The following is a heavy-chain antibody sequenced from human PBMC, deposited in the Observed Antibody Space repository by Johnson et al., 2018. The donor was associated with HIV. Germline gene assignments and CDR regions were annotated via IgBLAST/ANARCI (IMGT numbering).Heavy chain of an antibody. CDR1: GFTFSDYY. Sequence: VQLVESGGGLVKPGGSLRLSCAASGFTFSDYYMSWIRQAPGKGLEWVGRIKSKTDGGTTDYAAPVKGRFTISRDDSKNTLFLQMSSLKTDDTAVYYCTTAIVIDAFDIWGQGTMVTVSS. V-gene: IGHV3-15*01. CDR2: IKSKTDGGTT. D-gene: IGHD3-16*02. CDR3: TTAIVIDAFDI. J-gene: IGHJ3*02.